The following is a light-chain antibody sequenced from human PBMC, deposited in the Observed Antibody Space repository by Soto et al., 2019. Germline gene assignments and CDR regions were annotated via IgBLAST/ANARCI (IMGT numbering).Light chain of an antibody. J-gene: IGKJ4*01. Sequence: EIVLTQSPGTLSLSPGERATLSCRASQSVSSSYLAWYQRKPGQAPRLLIYDASSRATGIPDRFSGSGSGTDFTLTISRLEPEDFAVYYCQQYGNSPLTFGGGTKVDIK. CDR2: DAS. CDR3: QQYGNSPLT. V-gene: IGKV3-20*01. CDR1: QSVSSSY.